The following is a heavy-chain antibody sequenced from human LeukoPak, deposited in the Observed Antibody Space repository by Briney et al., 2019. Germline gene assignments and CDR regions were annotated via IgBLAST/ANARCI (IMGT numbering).Heavy chain of an antibody. CDR2: ISYDGSNK. D-gene: IGHD6-13*01. Sequence: GGSLRLSCAASGFTFSSYAMHWVRQAPGKGLEWVAVISYDGSNKYYADSVKGRFTISRDNSQNTLYLQMNSLRAEDTAVYYCATLLLIAAAGVDYWGQGTLVTVSS. CDR3: ATLLLIAAAGVDY. V-gene: IGHV3-30-3*01. CDR1: GFTFSSYA. J-gene: IGHJ4*02.